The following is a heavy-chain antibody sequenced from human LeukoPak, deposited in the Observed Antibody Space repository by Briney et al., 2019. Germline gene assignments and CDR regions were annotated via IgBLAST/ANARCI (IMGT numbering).Heavy chain of an antibody. CDR2: IYYSGNT. CDR3: ARLSSSWYQDWYFDL. V-gene: IGHV4-39*07. D-gene: IGHD6-13*01. CDR1: GDSISSFNYY. Sequence: SETLSLTCTVSGDSISSFNYYWGWIRQPPGKELEWIGSIYYSGNTYYNPSLKSRVIISVDTSKNQFSLELSSVTAADTAVYYCARLSSSWYQDWYFDLWGRGTLVTVSS. J-gene: IGHJ2*01.